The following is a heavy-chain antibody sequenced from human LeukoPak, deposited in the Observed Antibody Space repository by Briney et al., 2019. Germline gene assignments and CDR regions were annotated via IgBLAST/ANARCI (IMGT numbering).Heavy chain of an antibody. D-gene: IGHD3-10*01. CDR3: ARWYGSGTRNPCFEL. CDR1: SGSVSSESYS. J-gene: IGHJ4*02. Sequence: SQTQSLTCTVSSGSVSSESYSWRWIRQPPGRGLEWIGYVYHSGGTYYNPSLKTPVTISIDRSKNQFSLKMNFVTAADTAVYYCARWYGSGTRNPCFELWGQGALVTVSS. V-gene: IGHV4-30-2*01. CDR2: VYHSGGT.